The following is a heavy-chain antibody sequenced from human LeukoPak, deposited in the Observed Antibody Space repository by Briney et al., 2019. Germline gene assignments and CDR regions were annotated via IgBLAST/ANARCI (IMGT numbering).Heavy chain of an antibody. Sequence: SETLSLTCTVSGGSISSYYWSWIRQPAGKGLEWIGRIYTSGSTNYNPSLKSRVTMSVDTSKNQFSLKLSSVTAADTAVYYCATFARYSSSWYKGWFDPWGQGTLVTVSS. CDR2: IYTSGST. V-gene: IGHV4-4*07. J-gene: IGHJ5*02. CDR3: ATFARYSSSWYKGWFDP. CDR1: GGSISSYY. D-gene: IGHD6-13*01.